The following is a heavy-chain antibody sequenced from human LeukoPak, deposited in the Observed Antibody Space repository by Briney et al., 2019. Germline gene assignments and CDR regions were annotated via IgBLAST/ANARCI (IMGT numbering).Heavy chain of an antibody. Sequence: GGSLRLSCAASGFTFSSYAMGWVRQAPGKGLEWVSAISGSGGSTYYADSVKGRFTISRDNSKNTLYLQMNSLRAEDTAVYYCAKAGNQWLVRFDYWGQGTLVTVSS. J-gene: IGHJ4*02. D-gene: IGHD6-19*01. CDR2: ISGSGGST. V-gene: IGHV3-23*01. CDR1: GFTFSSYA. CDR3: AKAGNQWLVRFDY.